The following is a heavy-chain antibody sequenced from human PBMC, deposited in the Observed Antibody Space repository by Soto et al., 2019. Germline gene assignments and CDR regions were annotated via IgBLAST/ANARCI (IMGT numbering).Heavy chain of an antibody. J-gene: IGHJ4*02. CDR3: ARGSTTEKVDS. V-gene: IGHV4-59*12. Sequence: SETLSLTCTVSGGSISSYYWSWIRQPPGRGLEWIGYIYYSGSPNYNPSLKSRVTISVDTSMNQFSLALSSVTASDTAIYYCARGSTTEKVDSWGQGILVTVSS. CDR1: GGSISSYY. CDR2: IYYSGSP.